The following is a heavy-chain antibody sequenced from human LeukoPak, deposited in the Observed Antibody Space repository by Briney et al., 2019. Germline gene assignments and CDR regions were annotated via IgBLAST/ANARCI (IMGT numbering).Heavy chain of an antibody. V-gene: IGHV4-4*02. CDR1: GGSISSSNW. J-gene: IGHJ4*02. CDR3: ARHPIGYYYDSSGQTFDY. D-gene: IGHD3-22*01. CDR2: INHSGST. Sequence: PSGTLSLTCAVSGGSISSSNWWSWVRQPPGKGLEWIGEINHSGSTNYNPSLKSRVTISVDTSKNQFSLKLSSVTAADTAVYYCARHPIGYYYDSSGQTFDYWGQGTLVTVSS.